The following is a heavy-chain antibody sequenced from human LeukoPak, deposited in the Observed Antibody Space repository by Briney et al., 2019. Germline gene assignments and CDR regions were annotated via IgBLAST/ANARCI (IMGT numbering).Heavy chain of an antibody. Sequence: PSETLSLTCTVSGGSISSYYWSWIRQPPGKGLEWIGYIYYSGSTNYNPSLKSRVTISVDTSKNQFSLKLTSVTAADTAVYYCARGRDIYGGTPYLFGYWGQGALVSVSS. CDR2: IYYSGST. CDR3: ARGRDIYGGTPYLFGY. V-gene: IGHV4-59*01. J-gene: IGHJ4*02. D-gene: IGHD4/OR15-4a*01. CDR1: GGSISSYY.